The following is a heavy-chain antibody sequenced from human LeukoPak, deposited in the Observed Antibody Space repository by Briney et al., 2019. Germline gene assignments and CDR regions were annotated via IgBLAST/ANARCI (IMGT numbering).Heavy chain of an antibody. CDR3: ARRSCGSASCRAFDI. D-gene: IGHD2-2*01. V-gene: IGHV3-11*01. Sequence: PGGSLRLSCAASGFTFSDCFMSWIRQSPGKGLEWVSYISITGTTMYYGDSVKGRFTISRDNANSSLYLQMNSLRAEDTAVYYCARRSCGSASCRAFDIWGQGTMVTVSS. CDR1: GFTFSDCF. CDR2: ISITGTTM. J-gene: IGHJ3*02.